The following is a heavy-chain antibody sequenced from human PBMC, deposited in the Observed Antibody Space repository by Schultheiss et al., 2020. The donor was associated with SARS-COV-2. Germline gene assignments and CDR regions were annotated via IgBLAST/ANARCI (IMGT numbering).Heavy chain of an antibody. CDR2: INHSGST. J-gene: IGHJ5*02. CDR3: ASGGGIAAP. Sequence: SQTLSLTCAVYGGSFSGYYWSWIRQPPGKGLEWIGEINHSGSTNYNPSLKSRITISVDTSKNHFSLNLSSVTAADTAVYYCASGGGIAAPWGQGTLVTVSS. V-gene: IGHV4-34*01. CDR1: GGSFSGYY. D-gene: IGHD6-13*01.